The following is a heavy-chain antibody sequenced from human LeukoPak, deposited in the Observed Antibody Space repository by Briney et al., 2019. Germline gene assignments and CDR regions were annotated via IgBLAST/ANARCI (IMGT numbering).Heavy chain of an antibody. Sequence: ASETLSLTCAVYGGSFSGYYGSWIRQPPGKGLEWIGEINHSGSTNYNPSLKSRVTISVDTSKNQFSLKLSSVTAADTAVYYCARGGVGYSFWGQGTLVTVSS. V-gene: IGHV4-34*01. CDR2: INHSGST. D-gene: IGHD5-18*01. CDR1: GGSFSGYY. CDR3: ARGGVGYSF. J-gene: IGHJ4*02.